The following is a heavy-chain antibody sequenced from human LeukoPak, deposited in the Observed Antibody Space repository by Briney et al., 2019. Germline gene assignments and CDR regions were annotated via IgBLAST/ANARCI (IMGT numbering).Heavy chain of an antibody. V-gene: IGHV4-39*01. CDR3: ASKGATYSSSWYYFDY. D-gene: IGHD6-13*01. Sequence: PSEALSLTYTVSGGSISSSSYYWGWIRQPPGKGLEWIGSIYYSGSTYYNPSLKSRVTISVDTSKNQFSLKLSSVTAADTAVYYCASKGATYSSSWYYFDYWGQGTLVTVSS. CDR2: IYYSGST. CDR1: GGSISSSSYY. J-gene: IGHJ4*02.